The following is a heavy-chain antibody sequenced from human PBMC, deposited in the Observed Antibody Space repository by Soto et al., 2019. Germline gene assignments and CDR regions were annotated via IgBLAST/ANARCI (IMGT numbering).Heavy chain of an antibody. CDR3: AKEYSSYDAFDI. V-gene: IGHV3-23*01. D-gene: IGHD6-6*01. J-gene: IGHJ3*02. CDR1: WGTCGGYA. CDR2: ISGSGGST. Sequence: PVVSLRLCWAAVWGTCGGYARSRVLQAQGKGLECVSAISGSGGSTYYADSVKGRFTISRDNSKNTLYLQMNSLRAEDTAVYYCAKEYSSYDAFDIWGQGTMVTVSS.